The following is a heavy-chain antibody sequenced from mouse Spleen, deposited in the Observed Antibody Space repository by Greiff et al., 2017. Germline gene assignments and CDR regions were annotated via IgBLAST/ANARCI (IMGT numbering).Heavy chain of an antibody. D-gene: IGHD2-1*01. Sequence: QVQLQQPGAELVKPGASVKLSCKASGYTFTSYWMHWVKQRPGRGLERIGRIDPNSGGTKYNEKFKSKATLTVDKPSSTAYMQLSSLTSEDSAVYYGALYGNYPWFAYWGQGTLVTVSA. V-gene: IGHV1-72*01. CDR1: GYTFTSYW. J-gene: IGHJ3*01. CDR2: IDPNSGGT. CDR3: ALYGNYPWFAY.